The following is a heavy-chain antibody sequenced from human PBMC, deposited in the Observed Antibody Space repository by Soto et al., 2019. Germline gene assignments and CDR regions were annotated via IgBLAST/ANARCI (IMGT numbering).Heavy chain of an antibody. CDR3: ARGAGSSAWGYYYGMDV. CDR1: GFTFSSYA. V-gene: IGHV3-30-3*01. CDR2: ISYDGSNK. Sequence: GGSLRLSCAASGFTFSSYAMHWVRQAPGKGLEWVAVISYDGSNKYYADSVKGRFTISRDNSKNTLYLQMNSLRAEDTAVYYCARGAGSSAWGYYYGMDVWGQGTKVTVSS. D-gene: IGHD6-6*01. J-gene: IGHJ6*02.